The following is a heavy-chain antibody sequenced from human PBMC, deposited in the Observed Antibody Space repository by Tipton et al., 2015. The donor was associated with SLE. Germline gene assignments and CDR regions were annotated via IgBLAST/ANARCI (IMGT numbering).Heavy chain of an antibody. CDR2: ISWNSGSI. D-gene: IGHD1-26*01. J-gene: IGHJ4*02. CDR3: AKAAGSGDYFDY. V-gene: IGHV3-9*03. Sequence: SLRLSCAASGFTFDDYAMHWVRQAPGKGLEWVSGISWNSGSIGYADSVKGRFTISRDNAKNSLYLQMNSLRAEDMALYYCAKAAGSGDYFDYWGQGTLVTVSS. CDR1: GFTFDDYA.